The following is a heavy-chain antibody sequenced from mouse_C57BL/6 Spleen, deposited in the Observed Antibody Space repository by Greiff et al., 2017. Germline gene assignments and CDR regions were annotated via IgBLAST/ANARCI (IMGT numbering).Heavy chain of an antibody. CDR3: ASNWDEGFAY. CDR1: GFTFSSYG. D-gene: IGHD4-1*02. J-gene: IGHJ3*01. Sequence: EVKLVESGGDLVKLGGSLKLSCAASGFTFSSYGMSWVRQTPDKRLEWGATISSGGSYTYYPDSVKGRFPISRANAKKTRNLQMNSPTSEDTAMYYCASNWDEGFAYWGQEIMVSGSA. CDR2: ISSGGSYT. V-gene: IGHV5-6*02.